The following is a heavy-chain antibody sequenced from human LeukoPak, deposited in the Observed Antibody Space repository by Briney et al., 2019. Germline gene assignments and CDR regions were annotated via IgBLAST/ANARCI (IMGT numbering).Heavy chain of an antibody. CDR1: GGSISSYY. D-gene: IGHD6-13*01. CDR3: ARTTEAHSWRTRYYDYYMDV. CDR2: IFYSGTT. J-gene: IGHJ6*03. Sequence: SETLSLTCTVSGGSISSYYWSWIRQPPGKGLEWIGFIFYSGTTNYNPSLKSRVTISVDTSKNQFSLKLSSVTAADTAVYYCARTTEAHSWRTRYYDYYMDVWGKGTTVTVSS. V-gene: IGHV4-59*01.